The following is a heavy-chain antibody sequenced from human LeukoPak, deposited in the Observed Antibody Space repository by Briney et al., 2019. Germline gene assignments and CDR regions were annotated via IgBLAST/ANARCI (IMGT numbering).Heavy chain of an antibody. D-gene: IGHD6-13*01. CDR1: GYTFTGYY. V-gene: IGHV1-2*02. CDR3: ARAGYSSSWWTVGLDY. J-gene: IGHJ4*02. CDR2: INPNSGGT. Sequence: GASVKVSCKASGYTFTGYYMHWVRQAPGQGLEWMGWINPNSGGTNYAQKFQGRVTMTRDTSISTAYMELSRLRSDDTAVYYCARAGYSSSWWTVGLDYWGQGTLVTVSS.